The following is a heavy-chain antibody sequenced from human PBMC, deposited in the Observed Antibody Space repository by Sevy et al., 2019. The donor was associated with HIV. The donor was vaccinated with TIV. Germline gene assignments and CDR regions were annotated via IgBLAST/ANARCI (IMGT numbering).Heavy chain of an antibody. CDR2: INHSGCT. CDR1: GGSFSGYY. V-gene: IGHV4-34*01. J-gene: IGHJ6*02. D-gene: IGHD3-10*01. Sequence: SETLSLTCAVYGGSFSGYYWSWIRQPPGKGLEWIGEINHSGCTNYNPSLKSRVTISVDTSKNQFSLKLSSVTAADTAVYYCARSWRGFGELYRAYYYYGMDVWGQGTTVTVSS. CDR3: ARSWRGFGELYRAYYYYGMDV.